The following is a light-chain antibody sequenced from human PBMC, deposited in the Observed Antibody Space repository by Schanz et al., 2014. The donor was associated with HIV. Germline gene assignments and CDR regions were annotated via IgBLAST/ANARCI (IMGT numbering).Light chain of an antibody. CDR1: QTVSNTF. V-gene: IGKV3-20*01. CDR2: GAS. CDR3: QQYGSSPWT. Sequence: EVVLTQSPGTLSLSPGERATLSCRASQTVSNTFLAWYQQKLGQAPRLLIYGASSRAAGIPDRFSGSGSGTDFTLTISRLEPEDFAVYYCQQYGSSPWTFGQGTKVQI. J-gene: IGKJ1*01.